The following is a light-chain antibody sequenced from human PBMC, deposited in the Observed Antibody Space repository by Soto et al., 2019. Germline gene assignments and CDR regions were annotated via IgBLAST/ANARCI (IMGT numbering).Light chain of an antibody. J-gene: IGKJ1*01. V-gene: IGKV1-8*01. Sequence: IRMTQSPSSLSASTGDRVAITCRASQGINSYLAWYQQKPGKAPKLLIFGASTLQSGVPSRFSGSGSGTEFTLTISPLQSEDVAVYYCQQYYGTPRTFGQGTKVDIK. CDR1: QGINSY. CDR3: QQYYGTPRT. CDR2: GAS.